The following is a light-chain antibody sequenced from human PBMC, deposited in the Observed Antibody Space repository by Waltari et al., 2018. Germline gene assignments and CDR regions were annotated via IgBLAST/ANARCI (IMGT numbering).Light chain of an antibody. CDR1: QSITTY. V-gene: IGKV1-39*01. J-gene: IGKJ4*01. CDR2: AAS. Sequence: DIQVIQSPSSPSASVGETVTIACRASQSITTYLNCYQRTPGEAPKLLIHAASSLPSGVPSRFIGSGSGTDFTLTISSLQPEDFATYYCQETYGPSLTFGGGTKVESK. CDR3: QETYGPSLT.